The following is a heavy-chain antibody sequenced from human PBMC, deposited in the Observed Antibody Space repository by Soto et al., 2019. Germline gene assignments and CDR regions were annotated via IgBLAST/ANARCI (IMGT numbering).Heavy chain of an antibody. J-gene: IGHJ5*02. D-gene: IGHD5-18*01. Sequence: SETLSLTCAVYGGSFSGYYWSWIRQPPGKGLEWIGEINHSGSTNYNPSLKSRVTISVDTSKNQFSLKLSSVTAAVTAVYYCARGRADTATNWFDPWGQGTLVTVSS. CDR2: INHSGST. CDR1: GGSFSGYY. V-gene: IGHV4-34*01. CDR3: ARGRADTATNWFDP.